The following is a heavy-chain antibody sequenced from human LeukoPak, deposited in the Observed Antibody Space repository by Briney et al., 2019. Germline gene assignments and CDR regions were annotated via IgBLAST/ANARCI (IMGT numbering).Heavy chain of an antibody. V-gene: IGHV1-69*13. J-gene: IGHJ4*02. CDR2: IIPIFGTA. Sequence: SVKVSCKASGYIFTTYGINWVRQAPEQGLEWMGGIIPIFGTANYAQKFQGRVTITADESTSTAYMELSSLRSEDTAVYYCARNVDYYGSGSLDYWGQGTLVTVSS. CDR1: GYIFTTYG. CDR3: ARNVDYYGSGSLDY. D-gene: IGHD3-10*01.